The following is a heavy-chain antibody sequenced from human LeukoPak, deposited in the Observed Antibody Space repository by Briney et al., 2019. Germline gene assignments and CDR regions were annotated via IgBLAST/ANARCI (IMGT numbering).Heavy chain of an antibody. D-gene: IGHD6-13*01. J-gene: IGHJ4*02. V-gene: IGHV3-23*01. CDR3: AKDPSAGVTPYYFDY. CDR1: GFTFSSYA. CDR2: ISGSGGST. Sequence: GGSLRLSCAASGFTFSSYAMSWVRQAPGKGLEWVSAISGSGGSTYYADSVKGRFTISRDNSKNTLYLQMNSLRAEDTAVYYCAKDPSAGVTPYYFDYWGQETLVTVSS.